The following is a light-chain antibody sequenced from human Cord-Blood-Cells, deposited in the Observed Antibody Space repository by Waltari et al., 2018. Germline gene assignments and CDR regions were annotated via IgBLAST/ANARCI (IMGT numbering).Light chain of an antibody. Sequence: QSALTQPASVSGSPGQSITTSCTGTSSDVGGYNYVSWYQQHPGKAPKLMIYDVSKRPSGVSNRFSGSKSGNTASLTISGLQAEDEADYYCSSYTSSSKVFGGGTKLTVL. CDR2: DVS. CDR1: SSDVGGYNY. J-gene: IGLJ3*02. CDR3: SSYTSSSKV. V-gene: IGLV2-14*01.